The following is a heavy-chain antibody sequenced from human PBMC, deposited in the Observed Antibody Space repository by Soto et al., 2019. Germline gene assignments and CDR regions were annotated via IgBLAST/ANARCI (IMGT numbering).Heavy chain of an antibody. J-gene: IGHJ4*02. CDR2: LNPSGGVT. CDR3: ARNGMITFGGDIVH. D-gene: IGHD3-16*02. CDR1: GYTFTDYY. V-gene: IGHV1-2*02. Sequence: QVQLVQSGTEVKKPGASVKVSCKTSGYTFTDYYIHWVRQAPGQGLEWMGWLNPSGGVTNYAQKFQGRVTMTRDTSISTAYMELSRLNSDDTAVYYCARNGMITFGGDIVHWGQGTLVTVSS.